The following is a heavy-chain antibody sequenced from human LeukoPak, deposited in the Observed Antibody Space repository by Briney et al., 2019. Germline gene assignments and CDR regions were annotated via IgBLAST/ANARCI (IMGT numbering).Heavy chain of an antibody. CDR2: ISTNGGRT. CDR1: GFTFSSYA. CDR3: ARERRGDDAFDI. V-gene: IGHV3-64*01. J-gene: IGHJ3*02. Sequence: PWGSLRLTCAASGFTFSSYAMHWVRQAPGKGLEYVSTISTNGGRTYYANSVKGRFTISRDNSKNTVYLQMGSLRAEDMAVYYCARERRGDDAFDIWGQGRMVTVSS. D-gene: IGHD3-16*01.